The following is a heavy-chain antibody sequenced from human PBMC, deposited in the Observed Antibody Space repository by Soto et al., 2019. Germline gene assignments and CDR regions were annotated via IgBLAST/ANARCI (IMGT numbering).Heavy chain of an antibody. D-gene: IGHD5-18*01. Sequence: SVKVSCKASGGTFSSYAISWVRQAPGQGLEWMGGIIPIFGTANYAQKFQGRVTITADKSTSTAYMELSSPRSEDTAVYYCARERTDTAMVTSSLYYYYYGMDVWGQGTTVTVSS. CDR2: IIPIFGTA. J-gene: IGHJ6*02. CDR3: ARERTDTAMVTSSLYYYYYGMDV. V-gene: IGHV1-69*06. CDR1: GGTFSSYA.